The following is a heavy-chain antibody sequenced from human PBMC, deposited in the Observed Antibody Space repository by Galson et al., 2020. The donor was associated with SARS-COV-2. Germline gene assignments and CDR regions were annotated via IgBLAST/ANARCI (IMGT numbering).Heavy chain of an antibody. CDR3: ARDSTDSVYTYGTRLDN. Sequence: GESLKISCAASGFTFRTSSMNWVCQAPGKGLEWVSSISSSSRYIYYADSVKGRFTVSRDNADNSLYLQMSSLRAEDTAVYYCARDSTDSVYTYGTRLDNWGQGILVTVSS. D-gene: IGHD5-18*01. CDR1: GFTFRTSS. J-gene: IGHJ4*02. CDR2: ISSSSRYI. V-gene: IGHV3-21*01.